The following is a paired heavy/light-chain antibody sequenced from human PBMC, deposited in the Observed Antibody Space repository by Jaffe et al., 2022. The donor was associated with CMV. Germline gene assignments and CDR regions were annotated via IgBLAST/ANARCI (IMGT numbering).Heavy chain of an antibody. Sequence: QVQLQESGPGLVKPSETLSLTCTVSGGSISSYYWSWVRQSPGNGLEWIGYIFNIAYTNYNPSLKSRVTISADTSKNQISLKLSSVTAADTAVYYCARHNLGDYRWIYYFDYWGQGTQVTVSS. CDR2: IFNIAYT. D-gene: IGHD4-17*01. CDR3: ARHNLGDYRWIYYFDY. J-gene: IGHJ4*02. CDR1: GGSISSYY. V-gene: IGHV4-59*08.
Light chain of an antibody. Sequence: DIQMTQSPSSVSASVGDRVTLTCRASQNISSWLAWYQQKPGKAPKLLIYGASRLQSGVPSRFSGSGSGTDFTLTISSLQPEDFATYYCQRANSFPPTFGQGTKVDVK. CDR2: GAS. V-gene: IGKV1-12*01. CDR3: QRANSFPPT. J-gene: IGKJ1*01. CDR1: QNISSW.